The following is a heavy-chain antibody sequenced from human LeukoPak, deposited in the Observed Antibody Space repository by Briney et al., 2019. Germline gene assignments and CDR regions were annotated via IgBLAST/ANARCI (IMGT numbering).Heavy chain of an antibody. J-gene: IGHJ4*02. Sequence: GGSLRLSCAASGFTFSRYTVRWVRQAPGKGLEWVAAISYDGSNENYADSVKGRFTISRDNSKNTLYLQMNSLRAEDTAVYYCAKVETAAAATLRGFDYWGQGTLVTVSS. CDR1: GFTFSRYT. CDR2: ISYDGSNE. CDR3: AKVETAAAATLRGFDY. D-gene: IGHD6-13*01. V-gene: IGHV3-30*07.